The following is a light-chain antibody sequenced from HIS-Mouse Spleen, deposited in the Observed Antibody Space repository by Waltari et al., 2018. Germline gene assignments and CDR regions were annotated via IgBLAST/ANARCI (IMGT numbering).Light chain of an antibody. J-gene: IGLJ3*02. CDR3: CSYAGSSTWV. CDR1: RRDAGSYNL. CDR2: EGS. V-gene: IGLV2-23*01. Sequence: QSALTQPASVSGSPGQSITITCTGTRRDAGSYNLVCWYQQHPGKAPKLMIYEGSKRPSGVSNRFSGSKSGNTASLTISGLQAEDEADYYCCSYAGSSTWVFGGGTKLTVL.